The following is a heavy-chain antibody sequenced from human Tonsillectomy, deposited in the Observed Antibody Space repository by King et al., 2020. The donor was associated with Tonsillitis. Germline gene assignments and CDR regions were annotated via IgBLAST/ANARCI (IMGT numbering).Heavy chain of an antibody. V-gene: IGHV4-39*07. J-gene: IGHJ4*02. CDR3: PCYTGLLLDN. D-gene: IGHD3-22*01. Sequence: LQLQESGPGLVKPSETLSLTCSVSGASISSNPYYWAWIRQPPGQGLEWIATISYVGRTFYNPSLQSRLTVSFDTSNNQFSLSLKSVTAADTAVYYCPCYTGLLLDNWGQGALVTVSS. CDR1: GASISSNPYY. CDR2: ISYVGRT.